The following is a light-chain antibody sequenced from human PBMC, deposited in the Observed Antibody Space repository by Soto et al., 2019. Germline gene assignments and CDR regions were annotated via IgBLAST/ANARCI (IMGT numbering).Light chain of an antibody. CDR3: QKYNNAPRT. CDR2: AAS. J-gene: IGKJ1*01. CDR1: QGISNY. V-gene: IGKV1-27*01. Sequence: DIQMTQSPSSLSASVGDTVTITCRASQGISNYLAWYQQKPGQVPNLLIYAASTLQSGVPSRFSGSGSGTDFTLTLSSLRHEDVATYYCQKYNNAPRTFGQGTKVEI.